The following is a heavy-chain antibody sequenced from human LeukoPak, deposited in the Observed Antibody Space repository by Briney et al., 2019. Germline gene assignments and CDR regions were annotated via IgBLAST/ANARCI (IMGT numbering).Heavy chain of an antibody. CDR2: IFYNGNT. D-gene: IGHD3-10*01. J-gene: IGHJ4*02. CDR1: GGSISSYC. CDR3: ARDGAYGSGSYYPFDY. V-gene: IGHV4-59*01. Sequence: SETLSLTCAVSGGSISSYCWSWIRQPPGKGLEWIGYIFYNGNTNYNPSLRSRVTMSLDTSKNQFSLKLTSVTAADTAVYYCARDGAYGSGSYYPFDYWGQGTLVTVSS.